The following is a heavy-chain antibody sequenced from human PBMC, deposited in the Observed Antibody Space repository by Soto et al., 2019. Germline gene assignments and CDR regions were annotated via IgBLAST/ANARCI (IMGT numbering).Heavy chain of an antibody. J-gene: IGHJ3*01. CDR3: ARDIFGHVDAFDL. CDR2: TRGYSGNS. Sequence: GASVKVSCKASGYIFSSFYINWVRQAPGQGLEWMGWTRGYSGNSKYAQKFQGRVTMTTDTSTNTGYMEMRSLTSDDTAVYYCARDIFGHVDAFDLWGQGTMVTVSS. CDR1: GYIFSSFY. D-gene: IGHD3-3*02. V-gene: IGHV1-18*01.